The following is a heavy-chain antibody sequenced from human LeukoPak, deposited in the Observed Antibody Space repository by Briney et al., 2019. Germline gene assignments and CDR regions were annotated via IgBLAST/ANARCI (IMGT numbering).Heavy chain of an antibody. V-gene: IGHV3-74*01. D-gene: IGHD3-22*01. CDR2: INGDGTIT. Sequence: PGGSLRLSCAASEFTFDKYWMHWVRQAPGKGLVWVSRINGDGTITSYADSVKGAFIISRDNAKNTLYLQVSSLRAEDTAVYYCATGNYYDSRGYYTFGHWGQGTVVTVSS. CDR1: EFTFDKYW. J-gene: IGHJ4*02. CDR3: ATGNYYDSRGYYTFGH.